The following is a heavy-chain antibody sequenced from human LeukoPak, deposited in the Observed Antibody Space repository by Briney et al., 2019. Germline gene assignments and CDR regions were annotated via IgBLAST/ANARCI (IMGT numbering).Heavy chain of an antibody. D-gene: IGHD6-6*01. CDR3: ASGRMAGRRVDY. Sequence: SETLSLTCTVSGGSVSSGGYYWSWIRQPPGKGLEWIGYIYYSGSTNYNPSLKSRLTISIDTSKNQFSLKLSSVTAADTALYYCASGRMAGRRVDYWGQGTLVTVSS. CDR2: IYYSGST. V-gene: IGHV4-61*08. CDR1: GGSVSSGGYY. J-gene: IGHJ4*02.